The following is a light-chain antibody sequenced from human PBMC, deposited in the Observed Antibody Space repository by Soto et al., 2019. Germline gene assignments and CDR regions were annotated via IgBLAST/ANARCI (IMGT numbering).Light chain of an antibody. CDR1: QTISIW. Sequence: DIQMTQSPSTLSASVGDRVTITFRASQTISIWLAWYQQKPGKAPKLLIYKASSLETGVPSRFSGSGSGTEFTLTISSLQPDDFATYYCQQYNNYWAFGQGTKVDNK. J-gene: IGKJ1*01. V-gene: IGKV1-5*03. CDR2: KAS. CDR3: QQYNNYWA.